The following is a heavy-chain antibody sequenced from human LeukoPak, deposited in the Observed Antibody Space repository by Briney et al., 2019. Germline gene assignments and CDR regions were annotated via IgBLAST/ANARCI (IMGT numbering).Heavy chain of an antibody. V-gene: IGHV3-30-3*02. Sequence: GGSLRLSCAASGFSFSSFGMHWVRQAPGKGLEWVAVISYDGSNKYYADSVKGRFTISRDNSKNTLFLQMNSLRAEDTAVYYCAKSGYNSGPYWGQGTLVTVSS. CDR2: ISYDGSNK. J-gene: IGHJ4*02. CDR3: AKSGYNSGPY. D-gene: IGHD6-19*01. CDR1: GFSFSSFG.